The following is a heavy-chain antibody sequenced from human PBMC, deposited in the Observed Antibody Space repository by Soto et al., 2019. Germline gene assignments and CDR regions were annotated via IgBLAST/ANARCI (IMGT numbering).Heavy chain of an antibody. J-gene: IGHJ2*01. D-gene: IGHD6-19*01. CDR2: ISGSGGST. Sequence: EVQLLESGGGLVQPGGSLRLPCAASGFTFSSYAMSWVRQAPGKGLEWVSAISGSGGSTYYADSVKGRFTISRDNSKNTLYLQMNSLRAEDTAVYYCARQSGWRRDWYFDLWGRGTLVTVSS. CDR1: GFTFSSYA. CDR3: ARQSGWRRDWYFDL. V-gene: IGHV3-23*01.